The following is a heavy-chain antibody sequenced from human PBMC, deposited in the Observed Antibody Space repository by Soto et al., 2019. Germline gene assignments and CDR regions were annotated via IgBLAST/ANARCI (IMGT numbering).Heavy chain of an antibody. V-gene: IGHV3-30*18. CDR3: AKDLGAALGQQLSPYFDY. CDR2: ISYDGSNK. J-gene: IGHJ4*02. D-gene: IGHD6-13*01. Sequence: GGSLRLSCAASGFTFSSYGMHWVRQAPGKGLEWVAVISYDGSNKYYADSVKGRFTISRDNSKNTLYLQMNSLRAEDTAVYYCAKDLGAALGQQLSPYFDYWGQGTLVTVSS. CDR1: GFTFSSYG.